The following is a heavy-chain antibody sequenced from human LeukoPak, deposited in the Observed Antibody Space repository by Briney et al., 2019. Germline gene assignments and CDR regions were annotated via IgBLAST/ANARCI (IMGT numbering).Heavy chain of an antibody. CDR3: AKDVVPAAMRGVDYYYYYMDV. V-gene: IGHV3-43D*03. D-gene: IGHD2-2*01. CDR1: GFTFDDYA. J-gene: IGHJ6*03. Sequence: GGSLRLSCAASGFTFDDYAMHWVRQAPGKGLDWVSLISWDGGNTYYADSVKGRFTISRDNSKNSLYLQMNSLGAEDTALYYCAKDVVPAAMRGVDYYYYYMDVWGKGTTVTVSS. CDR2: ISWDGGNT.